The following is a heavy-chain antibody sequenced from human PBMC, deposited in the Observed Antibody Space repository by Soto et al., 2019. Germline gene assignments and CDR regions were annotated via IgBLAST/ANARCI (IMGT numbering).Heavy chain of an antibody. CDR3: VKHRGSWYGPSDY. CDR1: GFTFSSYA. CDR2: ISSNGGST. V-gene: IGHV3-64D*06. J-gene: IGHJ4*02. Sequence: EVQLVESGGGLVQPGGSLRLSCSASGFTFSSYAMHWVRQAPGKGLEYVSGISSNGGSTYYADSVKGRFTISRDNSKNTLYLQMSSLRAEDTAVYYCVKHRGSWYGPSDYWGQGTLATVSS. D-gene: IGHD6-13*01.